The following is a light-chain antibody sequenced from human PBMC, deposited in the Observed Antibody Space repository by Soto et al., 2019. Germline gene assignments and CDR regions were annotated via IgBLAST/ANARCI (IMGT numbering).Light chain of an antibody. J-gene: IGLJ1*01. CDR2: GST. CDR1: SSNIGAGYD. CDR3: QSYDSSLGGKYV. Sequence: QSVLSQPPSVSGAPGQRVTISCTGSSSNIGAGYDAHWFQQVPGTAPKLLIYGSTNRPSGVPDRFSGSKSGTSASLAITGLQAEDEADYYCQSYDSSLGGKYVFGTGTKVAVL. V-gene: IGLV1-40*01.